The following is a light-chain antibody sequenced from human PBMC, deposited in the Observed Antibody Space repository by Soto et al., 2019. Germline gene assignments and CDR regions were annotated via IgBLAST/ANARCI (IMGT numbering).Light chain of an antibody. V-gene: IGKV3-11*01. Sequence: EIVLTQSPATLSLSPGERVTLSCRASQSVSSYFAWYQQKPGQAPRLLIYDASNRATGIPARFSGSRSGTDITLPISSLEPEDLSVYDCQPRSNGPLTCGQGTRLEMK. J-gene: IGKJ5*01. CDR3: QPRSNGPLT. CDR2: DAS. CDR1: QSVSSY.